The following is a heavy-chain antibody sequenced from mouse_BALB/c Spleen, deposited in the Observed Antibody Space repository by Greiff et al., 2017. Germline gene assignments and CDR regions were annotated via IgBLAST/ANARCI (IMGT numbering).Heavy chain of an antibody. CDR1: GYTFSSYW. V-gene: IGHV1-9*01. CDR2: ILPGSGST. D-gene: IGHD2-4*01. J-gene: IGHJ3*01. Sequence: VQLQQSGAELMKPGASVKISCKATGYTFSSYWIEWVKQRPGHGLEWIGEILPGSGSTNYNEKFKGKATFTADTSSNTAYMQLSSLTSEDSAVYYCARRGGLRPYWGQGTLVTVSA. CDR3: ARRGGLRPY.